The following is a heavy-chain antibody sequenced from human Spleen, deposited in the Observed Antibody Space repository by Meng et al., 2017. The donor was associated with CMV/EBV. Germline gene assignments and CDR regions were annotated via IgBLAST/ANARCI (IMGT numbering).Heavy chain of an antibody. D-gene: IGHD1-26*01. CDR3: AREPSGSYDY. CDR1: GYTFTGYY. V-gene: IGHV1-2*02. Sequence: ASVKVSCKASGYTFTGYYMHWVRLAPGQGLEWMGWINPNSGGTEYGQKFQGRVTMTRDTSSSTAYMELSRLTSDDTAVYYCAREPSGSYDYWGQGTLVTVSS. CDR2: INPNSGGT. J-gene: IGHJ4*02.